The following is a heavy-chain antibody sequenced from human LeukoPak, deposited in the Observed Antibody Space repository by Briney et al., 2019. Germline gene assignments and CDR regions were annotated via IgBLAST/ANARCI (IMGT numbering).Heavy chain of an antibody. J-gene: IGHJ6*02. CDR2: ISSSSTYI. CDR3: ARDLMRLSTFGMDV. V-gene: IGHV3-21*01. CDR1: GFTFSSHN. D-gene: IGHD2/OR15-2a*01. Sequence: GGSLRLSCAASGFTFSSHNMHWVRQAPGKGLEWVSSISSSSTYIYYADSVKGRFTISRDNAKNSLYLQMNSLRAEDTAVYYCARDLMRLSTFGMDVWGQGTTVTVSS.